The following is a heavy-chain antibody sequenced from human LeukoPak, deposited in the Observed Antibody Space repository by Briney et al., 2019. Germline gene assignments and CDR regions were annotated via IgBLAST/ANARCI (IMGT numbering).Heavy chain of an antibody. V-gene: IGHV3-23*01. CDR2: ISGSGSTT. D-gene: IGHD3-22*01. CDR3: AKGRYYYDNSDAVEI. CDR1: GVTFSSYA. J-gene: IGHJ3*02. Sequence: PGGSLRLSCAASGVTFSSYAMTWVRQAPGKGLEWVSGISGSGSTTYYADSVKGRFTISRDNSKNTLYLQMNSLRAEDTAVYHCAKGRYYYDNSDAVEIWGQGTMVTVSS.